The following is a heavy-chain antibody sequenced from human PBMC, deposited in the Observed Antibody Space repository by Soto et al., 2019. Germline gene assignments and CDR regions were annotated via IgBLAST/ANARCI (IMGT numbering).Heavy chain of an antibody. V-gene: IGHV1-69*13. CDR1: GGTFSSYA. CDR2: IIPIFGTA. D-gene: IGHD3-10*01. J-gene: IGHJ6*02. Sequence: SVKVSCKASGGTFSSYAISWVRQAPGQGLEWLGGIIPIFGTANYAQKFQGRVTITADESTSTAYMELSSLRSEDTAVYYCARDHPPYYYGSGSRYYYGMDVWCQGTTVTVSS. CDR3: ARDHPPYYYGSGSRYYYGMDV.